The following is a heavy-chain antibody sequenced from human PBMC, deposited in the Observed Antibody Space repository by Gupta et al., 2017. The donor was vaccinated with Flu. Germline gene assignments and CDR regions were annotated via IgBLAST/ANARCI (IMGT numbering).Heavy chain of an antibody. CDR3: ARDRHATFSNYGMDV. J-gene: IGHJ6*02. CDR2: INSDFWRI. D-gene: IGHD2-8*01. V-gene: IGHV3-11*01. CDR1: GFTLSGYY. Sequence: QVQLVESGGGLVKPGGSLRLSCAASGFTLSGYYLSWIRQAPGKGLEWVAYINSDFWRINYADSVKGRFIISRDNAKNSLSLQMNSLRGEDTAIYYCARDRHATFSNYGMDVWGQGTTVTVSS.